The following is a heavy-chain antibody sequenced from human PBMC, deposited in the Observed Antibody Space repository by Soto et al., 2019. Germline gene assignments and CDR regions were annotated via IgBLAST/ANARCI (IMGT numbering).Heavy chain of an antibody. CDR1: DGSISTYY. Sequence: SETLSLTCTVSDGSISTYYWSWIRQPPGKGLEWIGEINHSGSTNYNPSLKSRVTISVDTSKNQFSLKLSSVTAADTAVYYCARGKIAAAGRNYYYYGMDVWGQGTTVTVSS. J-gene: IGHJ6*02. D-gene: IGHD6-13*01. V-gene: IGHV4-34*01. CDR2: INHSGST. CDR3: ARGKIAAAGRNYYYYGMDV.